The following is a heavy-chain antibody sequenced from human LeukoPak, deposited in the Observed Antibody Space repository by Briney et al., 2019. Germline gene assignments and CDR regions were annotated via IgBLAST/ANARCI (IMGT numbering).Heavy chain of an antibody. J-gene: IGHJ4*02. CDR2: INQSGST. CDR3: ARGQKYRNGYTVTELGSGYFDY. V-gene: IGHV4-34*01. D-gene: IGHD5-18*01. Sequence: SETLSLTCAVYGASFSGYYWSWIRQPPGKGLEWIGEINQSGSTNYNPSLKSRVTISVDTSKNQFSLKLSSVTAADTAVYYCARGQKYRNGYTVTELGSGYFDYWGQGTLVTVSS. CDR1: GASFSGYY.